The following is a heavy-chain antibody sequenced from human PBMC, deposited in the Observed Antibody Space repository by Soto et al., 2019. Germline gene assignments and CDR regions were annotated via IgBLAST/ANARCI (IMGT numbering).Heavy chain of an antibody. CDR3: ARGFPLGFDP. CDR1: GYTFLNYA. CDR2: INAGNGNT. J-gene: IGHJ5*02. Sequence: QVQLVQSGAEEKKPGATVKVSCKASGYTFLNYAIDWVRQAPGQRLEWMGWINAGNGNTKYSQKFQGRVTITRDTSASTAYMALSSLRSEDTAVYYCARGFPLGFDPWGQGTLVTVSS. D-gene: IGHD3-3*01. V-gene: IGHV1-3*05.